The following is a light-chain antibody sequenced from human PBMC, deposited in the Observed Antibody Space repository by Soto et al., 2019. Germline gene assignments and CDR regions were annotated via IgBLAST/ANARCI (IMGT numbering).Light chain of an antibody. CDR1: QRVSSSY. V-gene: IGKV3-20*01. CDR3: QQYFSSPT. Sequence: EIVLTQSPGTLSLSPGEIATLSCSASQRVSSSYLAWYQQKPGQAPRLLIYGASSRATGIPDRFNGSGSGTDITLTISRLEPEYISVYYCQQYFSSPTFGQGTKVAIK. CDR2: GAS. J-gene: IGKJ1*01.